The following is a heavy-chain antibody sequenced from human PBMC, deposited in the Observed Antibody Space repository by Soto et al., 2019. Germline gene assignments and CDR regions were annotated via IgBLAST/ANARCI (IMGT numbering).Heavy chain of an antibody. V-gene: IGHV1-58*01. CDR1: GFTFTSSA. CDR2: IVVGSGNT. D-gene: IGHD2-15*01. J-gene: IGHJ4*02. Sequence: QMQLVQSGPEVKKPGTSVKVSCKASGFTFTSSAVQWVRQARGQRLEWIGWIVVGSGNTNYAQKFQERVTITRDMYTSTAYMELSSLRSEDTAVYYCAADQCGGSGGRCYVDYWGQGTLVTVSS. CDR3: AADQCGGSGGRCYVDY.